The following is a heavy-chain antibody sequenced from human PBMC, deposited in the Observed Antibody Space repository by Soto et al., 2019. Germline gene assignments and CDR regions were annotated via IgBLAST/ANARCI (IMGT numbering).Heavy chain of an antibody. V-gene: IGHV4-39*01. CDR2: IYYSGST. Sequence: SETLSLTCTVSGGSISSSSYYWGWIRQPPGKGLEWIGSIYYSGSTYYNPSLKSRVTISVDTSKNQFSLKLSSVTAADTAVYYCARLAVAGTLYWFDPWGQGTLVTVSS. CDR3: ARLAVAGTLYWFDP. CDR1: GGSISSSSYY. J-gene: IGHJ5*02. D-gene: IGHD6-19*01.